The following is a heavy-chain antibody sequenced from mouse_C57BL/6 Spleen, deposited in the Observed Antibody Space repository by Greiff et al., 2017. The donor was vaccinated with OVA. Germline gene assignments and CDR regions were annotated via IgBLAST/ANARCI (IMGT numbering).Heavy chain of an antibody. D-gene: IGHD1-1*01. Sequence: EVQLVESGGDLVKPGGSLKLSCAASGFTFSSYGMSWVRQTPDKRLEWVATISSVGSYTYYPDRVMGRFTFSRDNAKNTLYLQMSSVKAEDTAMYYCTRQGTTVVGDCFDYWGQGTTLTVSS. CDR3: TRQGTTVVGDCFDY. V-gene: IGHV5-6*01. CDR2: ISSVGSYT. CDR1: GFTFSSYG. J-gene: IGHJ2*01.